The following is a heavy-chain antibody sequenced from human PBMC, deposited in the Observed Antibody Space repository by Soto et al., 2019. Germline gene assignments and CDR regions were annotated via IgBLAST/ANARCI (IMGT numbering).Heavy chain of an antibody. Sequence: AETLSLTCTVSGGSISPYYWSWIRQPPGKGLEWIGYIYFGGTTKYNPSLKSRVSMSVDTSKNQFSLKLTSVTAADTAVYYCARLGGFFQALDSWGQGTLVTVSS. D-gene: IGHD2-15*01. CDR3: ARLGGFFQALDS. CDR1: GGSISPYY. CDR2: IYFGGTT. J-gene: IGHJ4*02. V-gene: IGHV4-59*08.